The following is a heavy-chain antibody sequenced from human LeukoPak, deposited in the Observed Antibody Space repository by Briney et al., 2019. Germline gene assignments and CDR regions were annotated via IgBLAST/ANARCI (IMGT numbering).Heavy chain of an antibody. CDR2: ISYDGSNK. CDR3: GTVPPSEGVAGKGSFDY. CDR1: GFTFSSYG. Sequence: QPGRSLRLSCAASGFTFSSYGMHWGRQAPGKGLEWVAVISYDGSNKYYADSVTGRFTISRDNSKNTLYMQMNSLRAEDTAVYYCGTVPPSEGVAGKGSFDYWGQGTLVNVSS. V-gene: IGHV3-30*03. J-gene: IGHJ4*01. D-gene: IGHD6-19*01.